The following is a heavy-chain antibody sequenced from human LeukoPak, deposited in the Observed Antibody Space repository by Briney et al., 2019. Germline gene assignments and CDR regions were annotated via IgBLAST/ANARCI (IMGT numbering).Heavy chain of an antibody. CDR3: ARQSNYYDSSGYDPFDY. V-gene: IGHV4-4*09. D-gene: IGHD3-22*01. CDR2: IYTSGST. CDR1: GGSISSYY. Sequence: SETLSLTCTVSGGSISSYYWSWIRQPPGKGLEWIGYIYTSGSTNYNPSLKSRVTISVDTSKNQFSLKLSSVTAADTAVYYCARQSNYYDSSGYDPFDYWGQGTLVTLSS. J-gene: IGHJ4*02.